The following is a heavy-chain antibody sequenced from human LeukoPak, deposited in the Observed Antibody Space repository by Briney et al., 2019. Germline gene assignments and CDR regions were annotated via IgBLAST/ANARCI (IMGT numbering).Heavy chain of an antibody. V-gene: IGHV1-46*01. D-gene: IGHD2-21*02. J-gene: IGHJ6*04. Sequence: ASVKVSCKASGGTFSSYAISWVRQAPGQGLEWMGVINPSSGSPSYAQNFQGRVTMTRDTSTSTVYMELSSLRPEDTAVYYCARARGVTVLYYYYGMDVWGEGTTVTVSS. CDR1: GGTFSSYA. CDR2: INPSSGSP. CDR3: ARARGVTVLYYYYGMDV.